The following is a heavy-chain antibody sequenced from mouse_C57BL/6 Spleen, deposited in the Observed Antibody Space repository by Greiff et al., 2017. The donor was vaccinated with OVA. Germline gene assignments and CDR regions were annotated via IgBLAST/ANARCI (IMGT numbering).Heavy chain of an antibody. V-gene: IGHV5-16*01. Sequence: EVQLVESEGGLVQPGSSMKLSCTASGFTFSDYYMAWVRQVPEKGLEWVANINYDGSSTYYLDSLKSRFIISRDNAKNILYLRMSSLKSEDTATYYCARGDYWYFDVWGTGTTVTVSS. CDR1: GFTFSDYY. CDR3: ARGDYWYFDV. J-gene: IGHJ1*03. CDR2: INYDGSST.